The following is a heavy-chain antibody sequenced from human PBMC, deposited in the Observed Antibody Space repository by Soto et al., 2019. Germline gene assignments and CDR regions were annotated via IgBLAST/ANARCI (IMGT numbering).Heavy chain of an antibody. CDR2: IWYDGSNK. CDR1: GFTFSSYG. D-gene: IGHD2-2*02. V-gene: IGHV3-33*01. CDR3: ARGGYCSSTSCYTYYYYGMDV. Sequence: PVGSLRLSCAASGFTFSSYGMHWVRQAPGKGLEWVAVIWYDGSNKYYVDSVKGRFTISRDNSKNTLYLQMNSLRAEDTAVYYCARGGYCSSTSCYTYYYYGMDVWGQGTTVTVSS. J-gene: IGHJ6*02.